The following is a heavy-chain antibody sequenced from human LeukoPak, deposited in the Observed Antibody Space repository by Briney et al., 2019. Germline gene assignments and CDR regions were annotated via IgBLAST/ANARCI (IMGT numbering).Heavy chain of an antibody. CDR3: ARLHSSSWYLYYFDY. CDR2: MNPNSGNT. Sequence: ASVKVSCKASGYTSTSYDINWVRQATGQGLEWMGWMNPNSGNTGYAQKFQGRVTITRNTSISTAYMELSSLRSEDTAVYYCARLHSSSWYLYYFDYWGQGTLVTVSS. D-gene: IGHD6-13*01. V-gene: IGHV1-8*03. J-gene: IGHJ4*02. CDR1: GYTSTSYD.